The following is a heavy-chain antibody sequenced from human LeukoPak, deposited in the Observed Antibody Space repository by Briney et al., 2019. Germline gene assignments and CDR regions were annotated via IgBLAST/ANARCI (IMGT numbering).Heavy chain of an antibody. CDR1: GYTFTGYY. D-gene: IGHD3-22*01. CDR3: ARDTLYYDSSGYNWFDP. CDR2: INPNSGGT. Sequence: GASVKVSCKASGYTFTGYYMHWVRQAPGQGLEWMGWINPNSGGTNYAQKFQGRVTMTRDTSMSTAYMELSRLRSDDTAVYYCARDTLYYDSSGYNWFDPWGQGTLVTVSS. J-gene: IGHJ5*02. V-gene: IGHV1-2*02.